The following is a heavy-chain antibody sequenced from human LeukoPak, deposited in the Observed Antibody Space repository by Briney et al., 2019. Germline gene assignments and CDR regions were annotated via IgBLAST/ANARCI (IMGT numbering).Heavy chain of an antibody. CDR2: IIPNSAGT. D-gene: IGHD1-26*01. CDR1: GYTFTGYY. Sequence: GASVKVSCKASGYTFTGYYMHWVRQAPGQRLEWMRWIIPNSAGTNYAQKFQGRVTMTRDTSISTAYMELSRLRSDDTAVYYRARDSSIVVAMGIEYWGQGTLVTVSS. J-gene: IGHJ4*02. V-gene: IGHV1-2*02. CDR3: ARDSSIVVAMGIEY.